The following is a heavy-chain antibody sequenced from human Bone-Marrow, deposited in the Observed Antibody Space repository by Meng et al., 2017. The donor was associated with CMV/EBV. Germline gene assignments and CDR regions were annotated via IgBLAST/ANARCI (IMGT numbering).Heavy chain of an antibody. CDR2: IKQDGSEK. J-gene: IGHJ4*02. V-gene: IGHV3-7*01. CDR3: AISLGNPGVDS. Sequence: GGSLRLSCAASGFTVSSNYMSWVRQAPGKGLEGVANIKQDGSEKYYLDSVKGRFTISRDNAKNSLYLQMNSLRAEDTAVYYCAISLGNPGVDSWGQGTLVTVSS. CDR1: GFTVSSNY.